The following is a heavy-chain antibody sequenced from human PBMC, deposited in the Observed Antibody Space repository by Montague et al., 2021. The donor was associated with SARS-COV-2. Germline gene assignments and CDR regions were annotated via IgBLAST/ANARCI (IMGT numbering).Heavy chain of an antibody. CDR2: IYYSGST. Sequence: TLSLTCTVSGGSISSDGYYWSWIRQHPGKGLEWIGYIYYSGSTYYTPSLRGRVTVSVGTSQNRFSLKLSSVTATATAVYYCAGLTAGYCSGGSCYGGTGFDYWGQGTLVTVSS. CDR3: AGLTAGYCSGGSCYGGTGFDY. CDR1: GGSISSDGYY. J-gene: IGHJ4*02. D-gene: IGHD2-15*01. V-gene: IGHV4-31*03.